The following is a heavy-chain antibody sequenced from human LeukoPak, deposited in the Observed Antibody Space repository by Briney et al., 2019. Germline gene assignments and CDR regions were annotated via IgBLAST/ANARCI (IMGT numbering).Heavy chain of an antibody. J-gene: IGHJ6*02. Sequence: GGSLRLSCAGSGFTFRSYGMHWVRQAPGKGLEWVAVISYDGSNKYYADSVKGRFTISRDNSKNTLYLQMNSLRAEDTAVHYCATISTTGGYYYGMDVWGQGTTVTVSS. CDR1: GFTFRSYG. CDR2: ISYDGSNK. V-gene: IGHV3-30*03. D-gene: IGHD3-9*01. CDR3: ATISTTGGYYYGMDV.